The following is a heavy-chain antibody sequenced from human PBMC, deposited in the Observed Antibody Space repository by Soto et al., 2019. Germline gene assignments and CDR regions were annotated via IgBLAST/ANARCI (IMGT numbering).Heavy chain of an antibody. V-gene: IGHV4-34*01. CDR2: INHSGST. D-gene: IGHD3-3*01. CDR1: GGSFSGYY. CDR3: ARGTIFGVAIPNWFDP. J-gene: IGHJ5*02. Sequence: SETLSLTCAVYGGSFSGYYWSWIRQPPGKGLEWIGEINHSGSTNYNPSLKSRVTISVDTSKNQFSLKLSSVTAADTAVYYCARGTIFGVAIPNWFDPWGQGTLVTVSS.